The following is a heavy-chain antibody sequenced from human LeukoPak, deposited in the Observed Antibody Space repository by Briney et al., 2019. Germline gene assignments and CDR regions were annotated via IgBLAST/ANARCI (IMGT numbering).Heavy chain of an antibody. CDR2: IIPIFGTA. J-gene: IGHJ4*02. Sequence: SVKVSCKASGGTFSSYAISWVRQAPGQGLEWMGGIIPIFGTANYAQKFQGSVTITADESTSTAYMELSSLRSEDTAVYYCARDATYQLLYAYYWGQGTLVTVSS. D-gene: IGHD2-2*02. CDR3: ARDATYQLLYAYY. V-gene: IGHV1-69*13. CDR1: GGTFSSYA.